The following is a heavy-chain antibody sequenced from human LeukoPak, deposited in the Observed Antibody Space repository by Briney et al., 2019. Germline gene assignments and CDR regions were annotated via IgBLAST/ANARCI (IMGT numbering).Heavy chain of an antibody. CDR2: IGTAGDT. J-gene: IGHJ4*01. Sequence: PGGSVSLSCAASGFTFSSYDMHWVRQATGKGLEWVSAIGTAGDTYSPGSVKGRFTISRENAKNSLYLQMNSLRAGDTAVYYCARASHYGSGSALDYWGHGNLFTVSS. CDR3: ARASHYGSGSALDY. CDR1: GFTFSSYD. V-gene: IGHV3-13*04. D-gene: IGHD3-10*01.